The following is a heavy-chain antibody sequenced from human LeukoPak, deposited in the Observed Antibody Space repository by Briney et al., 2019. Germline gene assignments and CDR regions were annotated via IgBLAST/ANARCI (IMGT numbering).Heavy chain of an antibody. J-gene: IGHJ5*02. CDR3: ARDAGNSGYGCDL. Sequence: GGSLRLSCAASGFTFSSYGMHWVRQAPGKGLEWVAVISYDGSNEYYADSVKGRFTISRDNSRNSLYLQMNSLRAEDTAMYYCARDAGNSGYGCDLWGQGTLVTVSS. CDR1: GFTFSSYG. CDR2: ISYDGSNE. V-gene: IGHV3-33*05. D-gene: IGHD5-12*01.